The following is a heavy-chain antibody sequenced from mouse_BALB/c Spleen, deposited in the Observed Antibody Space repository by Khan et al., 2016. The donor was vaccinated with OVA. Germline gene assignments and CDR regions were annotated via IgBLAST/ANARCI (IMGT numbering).Heavy chain of an antibody. CDR2: IFPGTGTT. D-gene: IGHD2-1*01. CDR1: GYTFTNYW. Sequence: QVQLQQSEAELVKPGASVKMSCKTSGYTFTNYWIQWIKQRPGQGLEWIGEIFPGTGTTYYNENFKGKATLTIDTSSTTAYMKLSSLTSEESAVYFCSRGYFGNYEFAYWGQGTLVTVSA. CDR3: SRGYFGNYEFAY. J-gene: IGHJ3*01. V-gene: IGHV1S132*01.